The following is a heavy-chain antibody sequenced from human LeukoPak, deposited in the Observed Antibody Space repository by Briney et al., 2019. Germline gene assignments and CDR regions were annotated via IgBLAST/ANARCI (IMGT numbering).Heavy chain of an antibody. CDR2: ISAYNGNT. V-gene: IGHV1-18*01. Sequence: ASVKVSCKASGNTFTSYGISWVRQAPGQGLEWMGWISAYNGNTNYAQKLQGRVTMTTDTSTSTAYMELRSLRSDDTAVYYCARPRSRRLLWFGELFYWGQGTLVTVSS. CDR1: GNTFTSYG. CDR3: ARPRSRRLLWFGELFY. D-gene: IGHD3-10*01. J-gene: IGHJ4*02.